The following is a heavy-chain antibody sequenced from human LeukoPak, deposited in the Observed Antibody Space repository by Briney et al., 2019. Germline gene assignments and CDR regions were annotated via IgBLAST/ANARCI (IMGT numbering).Heavy chain of an antibody. Sequence: ASVKVSCKASGYTFTGYFMHWVRQAPGQGLEWMGWINPKSGGTNYAQKFQGRVTMTRDTSISTAYMELSGLRSDDTAVYYCARDPATGKNYYDSGGYLDYWGQGTLVTASS. D-gene: IGHD3-22*01. V-gene: IGHV1-2*02. CDR3: ARDPATGKNYYDSGGYLDY. CDR2: INPKSGGT. CDR1: GYTFTGYF. J-gene: IGHJ4*02.